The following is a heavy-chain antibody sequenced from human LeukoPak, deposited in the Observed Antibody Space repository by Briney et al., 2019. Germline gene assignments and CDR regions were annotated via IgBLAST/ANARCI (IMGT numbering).Heavy chain of an antibody. CDR1: GYTFTGYY. CDR2: INPNSGGT. CDR3: ARTTGRYTRNEPIDY. D-gene: IGHD1-14*01. V-gene: IGHV1-2*02. Sequence: ASVKVSCKASGYTFTGYYMHWVRQAPGQGLEWMGWINPNSGGTNYAQKFQGRVTMTRDTSISTAYMELSRLRSDDTAVCYCARTTGRYTRNEPIDYWGQGTLVTVSS. J-gene: IGHJ4*02.